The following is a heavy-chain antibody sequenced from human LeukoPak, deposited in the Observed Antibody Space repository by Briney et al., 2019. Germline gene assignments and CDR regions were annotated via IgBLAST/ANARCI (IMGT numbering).Heavy chain of an antibody. J-gene: IGHJ5*02. Sequence: SETLSLTCLLSGGSIGPYYWSWIRQPPGKGLELIGYIYYSGSTNYTPSLKSRVTISVDTSKSQFSLRLSSVTAADTAVYYCARHRSGSSWFAPWGQGTLVTVSS. V-gene: IGHV4-59*08. D-gene: IGHD6-19*01. CDR3: ARHRSGSSWFAP. CDR2: IYYSGST. CDR1: GGSIGPYY.